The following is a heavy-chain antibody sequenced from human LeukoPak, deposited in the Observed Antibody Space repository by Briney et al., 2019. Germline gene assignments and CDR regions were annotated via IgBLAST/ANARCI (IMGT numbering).Heavy chain of an antibody. V-gene: IGHV1-69*05. CDR1: GGTFSSYA. J-gene: IGHJ5*02. CDR3: GRAWGQLWLMST. CDR2: IIPIFGTA. Sequence: ASVKVSCKASGGTFSSYAISWVRQAPGQGLEWMGGIIPIFGTANYAQKFQGRVTITTDESTSTAYMELSSLRSEDKAVYYCGRAWGQLWLMSTWGQGTLVTVSS. D-gene: IGHD5-18*01.